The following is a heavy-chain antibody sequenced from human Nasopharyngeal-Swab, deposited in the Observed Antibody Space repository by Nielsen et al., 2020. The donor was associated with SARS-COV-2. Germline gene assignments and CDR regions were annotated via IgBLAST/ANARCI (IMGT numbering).Heavy chain of an antibody. CDR2: IYYSGST. CDR1: GGSISSYY. J-gene: IGHJ4*02. V-gene: IGHV4-59*01. D-gene: IGHD2-2*01. CDR3: ARVGYCSSTSCYAAYYFDY. Sequence: SETLSLTCTVSGGSISSYYWSWIRQPPGKGLEWIGYIYYSGSTNYNLSLKSRVTISVDTSKNQFSLKLSSVTAADTAVYYCARVGYCSSTSCYAAYYFDYWGQGTLATVSS.